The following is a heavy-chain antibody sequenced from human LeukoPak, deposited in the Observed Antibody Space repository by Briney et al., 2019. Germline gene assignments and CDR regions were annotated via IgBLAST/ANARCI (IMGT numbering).Heavy chain of an antibody. CDR1: GYTFTSYY. CDR3: ARVPYCSGGSCYNYFDY. J-gene: IGHJ4*02. Sequence: ASVTVSCTASGYTFTSYYMHWVRQAPGQGLEWMGIINPSGGSTSYAQKFQGRVTMTRDTSTSTVYMELSSLRSEDTAVYYCARVPYCSGGSCYNYFDYWGQGTLVTVSS. CDR2: INPSGGST. V-gene: IGHV1-46*01. D-gene: IGHD2-15*01.